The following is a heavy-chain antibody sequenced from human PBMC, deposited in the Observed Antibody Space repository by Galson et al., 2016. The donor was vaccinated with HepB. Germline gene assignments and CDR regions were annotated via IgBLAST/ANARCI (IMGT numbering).Heavy chain of an antibody. CDR1: GYTFTNYY. CDR3: ARGGDSGTYSYYYGMDV. CDR2: INPSGGST. V-gene: IGHV1-46*01. D-gene: IGHD1-26*01. J-gene: IGHJ6*02. Sequence: SCKASGYTFTNYYMHWVRQAPGQGLEWMGIINPSGGSTAYAQRFQGRVTMTRDTSTSTVYTELSSLRSEDTAVYYCARGGDSGTYSYYYGMDVWGQGTTVTVSS.